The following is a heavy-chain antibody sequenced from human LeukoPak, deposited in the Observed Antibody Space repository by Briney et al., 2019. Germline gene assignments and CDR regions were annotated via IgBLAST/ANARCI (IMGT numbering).Heavy chain of an antibody. Sequence: GASVKVSCKASGYTFTGYYMHWVRQAPGQGLEWMGRINPNSGGTNYAQKFQGRVTMTRDTSISTAYMELSRLRSDDTAVHYCARDSPYSSSCDYWGQRALVTVSS. J-gene: IGHJ4*02. CDR2: INPNSGGT. CDR3: ARDSPYSSSCDY. V-gene: IGHV1-2*06. D-gene: IGHD6-13*01. CDR1: GYTFTGYY.